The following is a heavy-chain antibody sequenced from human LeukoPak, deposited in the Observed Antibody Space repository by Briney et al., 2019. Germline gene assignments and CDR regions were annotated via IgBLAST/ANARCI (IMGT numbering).Heavy chain of an antibody. Sequence: GASVKVSCKASGGTFSSYAISWVRQAPGQGLEWMGGIIPIFGTANYAQKFQGRVTITADESTSTAYMELSSLRSEDTAVYYCARVRDGYNSEGAFDIWGQGTMVTVSS. CDR2: IIPIFGTA. CDR3: ARVRDGYNSEGAFDI. V-gene: IGHV1-69*13. D-gene: IGHD5-24*01. J-gene: IGHJ3*02. CDR1: GGTFSSYA.